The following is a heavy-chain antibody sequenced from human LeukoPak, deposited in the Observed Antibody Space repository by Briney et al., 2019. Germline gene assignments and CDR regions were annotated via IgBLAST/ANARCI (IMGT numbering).Heavy chain of an antibody. Sequence: PGGSLRLSCAASGFTFSTYTMYWVRRPPGKRLEWVSIIGNNGGGIHYADSVRGRFTISRDNSKNALYRQMNSLRVEDTAVYYCAIDPNWGTHSWGQGVLVTVSS. CDR3: AIDPNWGTHS. D-gene: IGHD7-27*01. V-gene: IGHV3-23*01. CDR1: GFTFSTYT. CDR2: IGNNGGGI. J-gene: IGHJ4*02.